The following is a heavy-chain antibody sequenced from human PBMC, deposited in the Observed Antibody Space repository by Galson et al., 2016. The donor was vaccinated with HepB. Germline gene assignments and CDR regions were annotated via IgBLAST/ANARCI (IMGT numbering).Heavy chain of an antibody. CDR1: GFIFRTSA. Sequence: SLRLSCAASGFIFRTSAMSWVRQAPGKGLEWVSGISGNGFSAGYGDSVKGRFVISRDNSRDILFLDLNSLRLDDTAVYFCAKNESNYFASWGHGTLVTVSS. D-gene: IGHD6-6*01. CDR3: AKNESNYFAS. CDR2: ISGNGFSA. V-gene: IGHV3-23*01. J-gene: IGHJ4*01.